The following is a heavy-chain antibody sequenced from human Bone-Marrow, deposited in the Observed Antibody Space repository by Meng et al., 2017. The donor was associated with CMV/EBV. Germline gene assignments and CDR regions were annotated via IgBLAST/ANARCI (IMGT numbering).Heavy chain of an antibody. D-gene: IGHD3-10*01. J-gene: IGHJ4*02. CDR3: ARERHVTEQQRGTGSFDY. CDR1: GYTFTGYY. V-gene: IGHV1-2*02. Sequence: ASVKVSCKASGYTFTGYYMHWVRQAPGQGLEWMGWINPNSGGTNYAQKFQGRVTMTRDTSISTAYMELSRLRSDDTAVYYGARERHVTEQQRGTGSFDYWGQGTLVTVSS. CDR2: INPNSGGT.